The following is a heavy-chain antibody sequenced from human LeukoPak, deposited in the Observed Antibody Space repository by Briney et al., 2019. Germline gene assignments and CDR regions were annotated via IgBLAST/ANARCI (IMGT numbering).Heavy chain of an antibody. CDR1: GGSISSSSYY. Sequence: PETLSLTCTVSGGSISSSSYYWGWIRQPPGKGLEWIGSIYYSGSTYYNPSLKSRVTISVDTSKNQFSLKLSSVTAADTAVYYCARERDYGDYGGAFDIWGQGTMVTVSS. V-gene: IGHV4-39*02. CDR3: ARERDYGDYGGAFDI. CDR2: IYYSGST. J-gene: IGHJ3*02. D-gene: IGHD4-17*01.